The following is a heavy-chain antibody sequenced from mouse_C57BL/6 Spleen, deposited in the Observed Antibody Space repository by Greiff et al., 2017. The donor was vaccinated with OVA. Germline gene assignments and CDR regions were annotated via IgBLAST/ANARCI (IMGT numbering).Heavy chain of an antibody. CDR2: ISDGGSYT. Sequence: EVKVVESGGGLVKPGGSLKLSCAASGFTFSSYAMSWVRQTPEKRLEWVATISDGGSYTYYPDNVKGRFTISRDNAKNNLYLQMSHLKSEDTAMYYCARDFTTGYFDVWGTGTTVTVSS. D-gene: IGHD1-1*01. CDR1: GFTFSSYA. CDR3: ARDFTTGYFDV. V-gene: IGHV5-4*01. J-gene: IGHJ1*03.